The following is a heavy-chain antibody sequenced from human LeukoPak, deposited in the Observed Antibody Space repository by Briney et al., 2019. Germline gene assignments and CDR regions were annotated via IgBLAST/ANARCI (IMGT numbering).Heavy chain of an antibody. J-gene: IGHJ4*02. Sequence: GGSLRLSCAASGFSFSSYWMHWVRQAPGKGLVWVSRINSDGSSTSYADSVKGRFTISRDNAKNTLYLQMNSLRAEDTAVYYCARARKWEPSDYWGQGTLVTVSS. V-gene: IGHV3-74*01. CDR2: INSDGSST. CDR3: ARARKWEPSDY. D-gene: IGHD1-26*01. CDR1: GFSFSSYW.